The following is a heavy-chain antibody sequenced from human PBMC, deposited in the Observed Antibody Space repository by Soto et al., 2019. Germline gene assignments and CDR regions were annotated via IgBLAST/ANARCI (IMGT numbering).Heavy chain of an antibody. D-gene: IGHD6-19*01. Sequence: SGPTLVNPTQTLTLTCTFSGFSLSTSGVGVGWIRQPPGKALERLALIYWNDDKRYSPSLKSRFTITKDTSKNQVVLTMTNMDPVDTATYYCAHRRAVAGSGYFQHWGQGTLVTVSS. CDR3: AHRRAVAGSGYFQH. CDR2: IYWNDDK. V-gene: IGHV2-5*01. CDR1: GFSLSTSGVG. J-gene: IGHJ1*01.